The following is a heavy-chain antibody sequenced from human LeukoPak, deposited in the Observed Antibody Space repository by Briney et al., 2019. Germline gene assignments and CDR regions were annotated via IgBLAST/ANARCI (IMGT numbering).Heavy chain of an antibody. Sequence: ASVKVSCKASGYTFTGYHIHWVRQAPGQGLEWMGRINPYSGDTNFAQKFQGRVTMTRDTSISTAYMELSRLRSDDTAVYYCARDGYGSGRGYYYYMDVWGKGTTVTVSS. CDR2: INPYSGDT. CDR3: ARDGYGSGRGYYYYMDV. D-gene: IGHD3-10*01. CDR1: GYTFTGYH. J-gene: IGHJ6*03. V-gene: IGHV1-2*06.